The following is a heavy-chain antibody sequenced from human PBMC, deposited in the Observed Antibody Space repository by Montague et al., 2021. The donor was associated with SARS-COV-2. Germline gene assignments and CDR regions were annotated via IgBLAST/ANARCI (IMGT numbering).Heavy chain of an antibody. CDR1: GDSVSSNRAA. CDR3: ARDLDYYGSGSYPEGFDP. J-gene: IGHJ5*02. D-gene: IGHD3-10*01. Sequence: CAISGDSVSSNRAAWNWIRQAPSRGLEWLGRTCYRSKWYNDYAVAVKIRITINPDTSKNQFSLQLNSVTPEDTAVYYCARDLDYYGSGSYPEGFDPWGQGTLVTVSS. CDR2: TCYRSKWYN. V-gene: IGHV6-1*01.